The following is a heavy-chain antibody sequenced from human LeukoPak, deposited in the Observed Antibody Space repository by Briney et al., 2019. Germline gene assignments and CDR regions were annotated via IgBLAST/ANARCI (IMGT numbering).Heavy chain of an antibody. Sequence: SVKVSCKASGGTFSSYAISWVRQAPGHGLEWMGRIIPIFGTANYAQKFQGRVTITTDESTSTAYMELSSLRSEDTAVYYCAFRGSSSPFDYWGQGTLVTVSS. CDR3: AFRGSSSPFDY. D-gene: IGHD6-6*01. CDR1: GGTFSSYA. J-gene: IGHJ4*02. V-gene: IGHV1-69*05. CDR2: IIPIFGTA.